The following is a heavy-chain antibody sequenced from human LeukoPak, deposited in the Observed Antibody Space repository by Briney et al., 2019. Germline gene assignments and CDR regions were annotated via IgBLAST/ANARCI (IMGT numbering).Heavy chain of an antibody. CDR3: ARAAGGDWFYP. J-gene: IGHJ5*02. V-gene: IGHV4-30-4*01. CDR2: IYYSGST. D-gene: IGHD6-13*01. Sequence: SETLSLTCTVSGGSISSCDYYWGWIRQPPGKGLEWIGYIYYSGSTYYNPSLKSRVTISVDTSKNQFSLKLSSVTAADTAVYYCARAAGGDWFYPWGRGTLVTV. CDR1: GGSISSCDYY.